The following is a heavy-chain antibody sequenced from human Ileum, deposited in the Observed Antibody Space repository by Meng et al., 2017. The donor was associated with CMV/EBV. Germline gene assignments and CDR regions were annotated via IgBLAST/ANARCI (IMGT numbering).Heavy chain of an antibody. J-gene: IGHJ4*02. D-gene: IGHD1-26*01. CDR2: INHRGTT. Sequence: GHLNLGGAGLLTPLETLALTCGVNGGAFSSFSWTWIRQPPGKGPEWIGDINHRGTTNYSPSLKSRVTISIDTSKKQFSLRLSSLTAADTAVYYCTRGRVGDWGFDFWGQGTLVTVSS. V-gene: IGHV4-34*01. CDR1: GGAFSSFS. CDR3: TRGRVGDWGFDF.